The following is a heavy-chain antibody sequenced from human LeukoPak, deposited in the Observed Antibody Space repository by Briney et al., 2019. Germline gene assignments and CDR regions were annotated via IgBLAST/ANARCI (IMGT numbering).Heavy chain of an antibody. D-gene: IGHD6-6*01. J-gene: IGHJ4*02. CDR3: ATNALLVPSTFDS. CDR2: VSDRGGA. Sequence: PSETLSLTCSVSGVSLSDSYWSWIRQSPGKAMEWIGYVSDRGGASYNPSLKGRVTISPGTSKNQFSLKLNSVTAADTAVYYCATNALLVPSTFDSWGRGTLVTVSS. CDR1: GVSLSDSY. V-gene: IGHV4-59*12.